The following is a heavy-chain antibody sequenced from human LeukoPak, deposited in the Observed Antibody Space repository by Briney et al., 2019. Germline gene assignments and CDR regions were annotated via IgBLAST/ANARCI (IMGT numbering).Heavy chain of an antibody. CDR3: ARRRGYDHFDY. Sequence: SETLSLTCTVSGGSISSSSYYWGWIRQPPGKGLEWIGNIYYSGSTYYNPSLKSRVTMSVDTSKNHFSLKLSSLTAADTAVYYCARRRGYDHFDYWGQRTLVTVSS. J-gene: IGHJ4*02. CDR2: IYYSGST. V-gene: IGHV4-39*02. CDR1: GGSISSSSYY. D-gene: IGHD5-12*01.